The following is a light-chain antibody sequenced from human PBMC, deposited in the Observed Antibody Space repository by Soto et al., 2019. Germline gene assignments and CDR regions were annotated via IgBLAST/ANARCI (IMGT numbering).Light chain of an antibody. CDR1: QSISSW. J-gene: IGKJ1*01. CDR3: QQLNNYPRT. V-gene: IGKV1-5*01. Sequence: IHMTHAPSTLSASGGEIVTMTCRAIQSISSWLAWYQQKPGKAPKLLISTASTLQSGVPSRFSGSGSGTEFTLTISSLQPEDFATYYCQQLNNYPRTFGQGTKVDIK. CDR2: TAS.